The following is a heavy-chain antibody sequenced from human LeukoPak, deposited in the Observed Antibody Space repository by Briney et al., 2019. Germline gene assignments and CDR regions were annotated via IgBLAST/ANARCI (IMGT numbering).Heavy chain of an antibody. CDR2: INPSGGST. J-gene: IGHJ4*02. D-gene: IGHD3-10*01. CDR3: ASGESPGLFDY. Sequence: GASVKVSCKASGYTFTSYYMHWVRQAPGQGLEWMGIINPSGGSTSYAQKFQGRVTMTRDMSTSTVYMELSSLRSEDTAVYYCASGESPGLFDYWGQGTLVTVSS. CDR1: GYTFTSYY. V-gene: IGHV1-46*01.